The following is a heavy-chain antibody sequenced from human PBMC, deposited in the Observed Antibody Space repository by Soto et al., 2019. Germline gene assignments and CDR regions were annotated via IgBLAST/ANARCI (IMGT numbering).Heavy chain of an antibody. CDR3: ATLIKSSSSYYFDY. D-gene: IGHD6-6*01. V-gene: IGHV5-51*01. Sequence: GKGLEWMGIIYPGDSDTRYSPSFQGQVTISADKSISTAYLQWSSLKASDTAMYYCATLIKSSSSYYFDYWGQGTLVTVS. CDR2: IYPGDSDT. J-gene: IGHJ4*02.